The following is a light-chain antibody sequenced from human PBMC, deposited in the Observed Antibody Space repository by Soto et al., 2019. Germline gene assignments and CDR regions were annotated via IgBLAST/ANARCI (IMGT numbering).Light chain of an antibody. CDR3: QQYDRSSWT. V-gene: IGKV3-20*01. CDR2: GAS. Sequence: EIVLTQSPCTLSLSTGERATLSCRASQSVSINYLAWYQQKPGQAPRLIIYGASIRATGIPDRFSGSGSGTDFTLTISSLEPEDFAVYYCQQYDRSSWTFGQGTKVDIK. J-gene: IGKJ1*01. CDR1: QSVSINY.